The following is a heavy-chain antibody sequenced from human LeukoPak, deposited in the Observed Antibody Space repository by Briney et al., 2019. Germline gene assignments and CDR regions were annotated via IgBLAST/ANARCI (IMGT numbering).Heavy chain of an antibody. V-gene: IGHV4-59*08. CDR3: ARAGGYGDYWFDP. CDR2: IYNSGST. D-gene: IGHD4-17*01. Sequence: SETLSLTCTVSGGSISSYYWSWIRQPPGKGLEWIGYIYNSGSTNYNPSLKSRVTISVDTSKNQFSLNLSSATAADTAVYYCARAGGYGDYWFDPWGQGALVTVSS. CDR1: GGSISSYY. J-gene: IGHJ5*02.